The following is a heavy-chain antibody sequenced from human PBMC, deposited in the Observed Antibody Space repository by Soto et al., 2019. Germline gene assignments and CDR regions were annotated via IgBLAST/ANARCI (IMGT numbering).Heavy chain of an antibody. CDR2: ISGSGGST. J-gene: IGHJ6*02. Sequence: EVQLLESGGGLVQPGGSMRLSCAASRFTFSSYAMSWVRQAPGKGLEWVSAISGSGGSTYYADSVKGRFTISRDNSKNTLYLQINRLRAEDTAVYYCAKDRLGSTTKTTVNNKYGMDVWGQGTTVTFSS. V-gene: IGHV3-23*01. D-gene: IGHD2-15*01. CDR3: AKDRLGSTTKTTVNNKYGMDV. CDR1: RFTFSSYA.